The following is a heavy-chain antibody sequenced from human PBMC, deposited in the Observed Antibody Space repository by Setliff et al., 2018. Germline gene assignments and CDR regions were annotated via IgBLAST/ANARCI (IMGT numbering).Heavy chain of an antibody. CDR3: ARYRNYFDSSGQTQYYFDY. CDR2: IYYSGAT. V-gene: IGHV4-59*01. CDR1: GDSINPYY. Sequence: SETLSLTCSVSGDSINPYYWTWIRQPPGKGLEWIGFIYYSGATTYNPSLKSRVTISVDTSKNQFSLNLNSVTAADTAVCYCARYRNYFDSSGQTQYYFDYWGQGTLVTVSS. D-gene: IGHD3-22*01. J-gene: IGHJ4*02.